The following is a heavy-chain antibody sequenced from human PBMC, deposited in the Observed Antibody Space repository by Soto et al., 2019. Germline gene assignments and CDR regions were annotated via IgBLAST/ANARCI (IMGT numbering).Heavy chain of an antibody. CDR1: GFTFSSYS. CDR2: ISGSSSII. Sequence: GGSLRLSCAASGFTFSSYSMNWVRQAPGKGLEWVSYISGSSSIIYYADSVKGRFTISRDNAKNSLYLQMNSLRAEDTSVYYCASGLNPRQEMLYALLGYWGQGTLVTVSS. CDR3: ASGLNPRQEMLYALLGY. D-gene: IGHD2-8*01. J-gene: IGHJ4*02. V-gene: IGHV3-48*01.